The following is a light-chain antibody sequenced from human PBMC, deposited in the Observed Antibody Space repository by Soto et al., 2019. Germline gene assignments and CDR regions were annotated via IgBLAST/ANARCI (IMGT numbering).Light chain of an antibody. CDR3: QQYNSYSWT. V-gene: IGKV4-1*01. CDR1: QSVLYSSDNKNY. CDR2: WAS. Sequence: DIVMTQSPDSLAVSLGERATINCKSSQSVLYSSDNKNYLAWYQQKPGQPPKLVISWASTRESGVPDRFSGSGSGTEFTLTISSLQPDDFATYYCQQYNSYSWTFGQGTKVDIK. J-gene: IGKJ1*01.